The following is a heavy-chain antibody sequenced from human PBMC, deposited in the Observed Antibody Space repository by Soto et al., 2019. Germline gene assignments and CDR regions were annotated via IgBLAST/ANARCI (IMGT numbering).Heavy chain of an antibody. CDR3: TTDPGDYEDY. J-gene: IGHJ4*02. Sequence: SGGSLRLSCAASGLTFRNAWMSWVRQAPGRGLEWVGRIKNKKDGGTADYAAPVEGRFTISRDDSTNTLYLQMSSLRTEDTAVYYCTTDPGDYEDYWGQGAQVTVSS. CDR2: IKNKKDGGTA. CDR1: GLTFRNAW. V-gene: IGHV3-15*01. D-gene: IGHD4-17*01.